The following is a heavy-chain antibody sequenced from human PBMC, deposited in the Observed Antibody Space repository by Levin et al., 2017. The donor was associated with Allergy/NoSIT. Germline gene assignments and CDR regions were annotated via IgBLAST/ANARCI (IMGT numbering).Heavy chain of an antibody. V-gene: IGHV3-23*01. D-gene: IGHD1-26*01. Sequence: PGGSLRLSCAASGFTFSSYAMSWVRQAPGKGLQWVSAISGSGGSTYYADSVKGRFTVSRDNSKKTLYLQMNSLRAEDSAVYYCTKDLIGSYSIYYFDYWGQGTLVTVSS. J-gene: IGHJ4*02. CDR2: ISGSGGST. CDR3: TKDLIGSYSIYYFDY. CDR1: GFTFSSYA.